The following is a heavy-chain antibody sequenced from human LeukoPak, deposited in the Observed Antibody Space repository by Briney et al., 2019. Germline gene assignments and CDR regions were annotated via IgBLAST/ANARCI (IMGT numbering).Heavy chain of an antibody. CDR3: ARAAASTMANYFDY. D-gene: IGHD6-25*01. Sequence: ASVKVSCKASGYTFTGYYMHWVRQAPGQGLEWMGWINPNSGGTSSAQKFQGRVTMTRDTSISTAYLELSRLRSDDTAVYYCARAAASTMANYFDYWGQGTLVTVSS. V-gene: IGHV1-2*02. CDR1: GYTFTGYY. CDR2: INPNSGGT. J-gene: IGHJ4*02.